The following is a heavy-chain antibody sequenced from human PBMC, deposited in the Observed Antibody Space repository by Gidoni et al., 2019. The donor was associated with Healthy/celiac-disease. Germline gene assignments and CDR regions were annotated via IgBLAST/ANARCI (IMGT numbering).Heavy chain of an antibody. CDR1: GLTFSSYG. Sequence: QVQLVESGGGVVQPGRSLRLSCAATGLTFSSYGMHCVRQAPVKGLEWVPVRGYEGSNTYYADSVKGRFTISRDNSKNTLYLQMNSLSAEDPAVYYCACPAAAGTDYYYYGMDVWGQGTTVTVSS. CDR3: ACPAAAGTDYYYYGMDV. V-gene: IGHV3-33*01. D-gene: IGHD6-13*01. J-gene: IGHJ6*02. CDR2: RGYEGSNT.